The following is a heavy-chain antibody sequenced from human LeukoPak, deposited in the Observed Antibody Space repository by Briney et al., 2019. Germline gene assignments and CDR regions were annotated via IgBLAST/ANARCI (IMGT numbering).Heavy chain of an antibody. Sequence: GGSLRLSCTASGLIFSTYWMHWVRQAPGKGLVWVSRINSVGSSTNYADSVKGRFTISRDNAKNMLYLQMNSLRAEDTAVYYCATPSGSYRHVDYWGQGTLVTVSS. J-gene: IGHJ4*02. CDR1: GLIFSTYW. CDR3: ATPSGSYRHVDY. CDR2: INSVGSST. V-gene: IGHV3-74*01. D-gene: IGHD1-26*01.